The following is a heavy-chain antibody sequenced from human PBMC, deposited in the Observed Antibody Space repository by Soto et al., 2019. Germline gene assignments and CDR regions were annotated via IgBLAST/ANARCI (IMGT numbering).Heavy chain of an antibody. V-gene: IGHV1-3*01. CDR1: GYTFTSYA. D-gene: IGHD6-19*01. CDR3: AMVGQWLGQFNAFDI. CDR2: INAGNGNT. Sequence: QVQLVQSGAEVKKPGASVKVSCKASGYTFTSYAMHWVRQAPGQRLEWMGWINAGNGNTNYSQKFQGRVSITRDPSGSTAYMELSSLRSEDTAVYYCAMVGQWLGQFNAFDIWGQGTMVTVSS. J-gene: IGHJ3*02.